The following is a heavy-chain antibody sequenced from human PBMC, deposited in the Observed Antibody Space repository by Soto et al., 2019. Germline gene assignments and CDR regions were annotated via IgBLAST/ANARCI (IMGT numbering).Heavy chain of an antibody. CDR1: GYKFSTYW. Sequence: GASLKISCKGSGYKFSTYWIDWVRQMPGKGLEWMGIIYPGDSDTRYSPSFQGQVTISADKSSSTAYLQWHSLKASDSAMYFCARRDSLSVIDYWGQGTQVTVSS. V-gene: IGHV5-51*01. J-gene: IGHJ4*02. D-gene: IGHD2-21*02. CDR2: IYPGDSDT. CDR3: ARRDSLSVIDY.